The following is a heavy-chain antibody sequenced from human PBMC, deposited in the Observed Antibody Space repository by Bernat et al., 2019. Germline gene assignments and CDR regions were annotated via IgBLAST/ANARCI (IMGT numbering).Heavy chain of an antibody. CDR1: GFTFSSHK. CDR3: VREGNGLDV. Sequence: QVQLVESGGGVVQPGRSLRLSCAASGFTFSSHKVHWVRQAPGKGLEWVALILYDGDNKYYADSVKGRFTISRDNSKNTLDLQMNSLETEDTAVYYCVREGNGLDVWGRGTMVTVSS. V-gene: IGHV3-30-3*01. J-gene: IGHJ3*01. CDR2: ILYDGDNK.